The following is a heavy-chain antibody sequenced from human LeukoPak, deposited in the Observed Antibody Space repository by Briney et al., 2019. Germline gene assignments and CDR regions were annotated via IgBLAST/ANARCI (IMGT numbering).Heavy chain of an antibody. CDR3: ARDFVSPSPSFDY. CDR2: ISAYNGNT. V-gene: IGHV1-18*01. D-gene: IGHD2-2*01. J-gene: IGHJ4*02. CDR1: GYTFTSYG. Sequence: ASVKVSCKASGYTFTSYGISWVRQAPGQGLEWMGWISAYNGNTNYAQKLQGRVTITRDTSASTAYMELSSLRSEDTAVYYCARDFVSPSPSFDYWGQGTLVTVSS.